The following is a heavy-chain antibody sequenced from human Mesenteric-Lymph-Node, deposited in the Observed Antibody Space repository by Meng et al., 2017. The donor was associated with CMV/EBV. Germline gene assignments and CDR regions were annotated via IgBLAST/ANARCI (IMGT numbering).Heavy chain of an antibody. D-gene: IGHD1-26*01. CDR1: GFTFSTYA. J-gene: IGHJ6*02. V-gene: IGHV3-30*04. CDR2: ISYDGGNK. CDR3: ARDLSTSLGRDPYYYFGLDV. Sequence: GESLKISCAASGFTFSTYALHWVRQAPGKGLEWVAHISYDGGNKYYADSVKGRFTISRDNSENTVYLQMNSLRGEDTAVYYCARDLSTSLGRDPYYYFGLDVWGQGTSVTVSS.